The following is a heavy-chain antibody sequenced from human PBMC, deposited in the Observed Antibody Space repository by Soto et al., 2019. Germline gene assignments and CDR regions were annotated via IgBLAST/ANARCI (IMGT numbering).Heavy chain of an antibody. V-gene: IGHV3-23*01. D-gene: IGHD6-25*01. CDR1: GFTFSSYA. Sequence: GGSLRLSCAASGFTFSSYAMSWDRQAPGKGLEWLSSISGSGDSVYYADSVKGRLTISRDNSKNTLYLQINSLRAEDTAVYYCAKERSDHRIAAAAIDYWGQGAQVTVSS. CDR3: AKERSDHRIAAAAIDY. CDR2: ISGSGDSV. J-gene: IGHJ4*02.